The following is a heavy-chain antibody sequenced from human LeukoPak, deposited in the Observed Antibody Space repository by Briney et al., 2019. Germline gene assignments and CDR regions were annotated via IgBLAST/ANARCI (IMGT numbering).Heavy chain of an antibody. CDR2: INQDGSKK. V-gene: IGHV3-7*01. CDR3: ARGQTLTF. J-gene: IGHJ4*02. CDR1: GFTFSSYW. Sequence: PGRSLRLSCEASGFTFSSYWMSWVRQAPGKGLEWVANINQDGSKKFYVDSVKGRFTISRDNAKNALYLQMNSLRAEDTGVYFCARGQTLTFWGQGTLVTVSS.